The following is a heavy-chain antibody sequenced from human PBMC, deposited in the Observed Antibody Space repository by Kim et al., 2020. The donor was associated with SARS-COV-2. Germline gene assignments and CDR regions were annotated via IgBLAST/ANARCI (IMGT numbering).Heavy chain of an antibody. CDR2: IYYDGST. D-gene: IGHD2-2*01. Sequence: SETLSLTCTVSGGSFNSHYWNWIRQPPGKGLEWIGYIYYDGSTNYNPSLQSRVSMSIDTSENQFSLRLTSVTAADTAVYYCAGDLQGYCSTNCFDGLFWYFDLWGRGTLVTVSS. CDR3: AGDLQGYCSTNCFDGLFWYFDL. J-gene: IGHJ2*01. V-gene: IGHV4-59*11. CDR1: GGSFNSHY.